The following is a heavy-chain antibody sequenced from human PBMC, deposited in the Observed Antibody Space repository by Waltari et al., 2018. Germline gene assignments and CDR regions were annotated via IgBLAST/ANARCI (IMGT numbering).Heavy chain of an antibody. V-gene: IGHV3-73*01. D-gene: IGHD6-13*01. CDR1: GCTFSGPP. CDR2: IRSKPNNYAT. J-gene: IGHJ4*02. CDR3: TGGAVTGTDF. Sequence: EVQVVESGGGVVQHGGSLKLSCATSGCTFSGPPIHWVRQTSGKGLEWIGRIRSKPNNYATRYTASVEGRFTISRDDSENTAYLQMSSLMTEDTAVYYCTGGAVTGTDFWGQGTLVTVSS.